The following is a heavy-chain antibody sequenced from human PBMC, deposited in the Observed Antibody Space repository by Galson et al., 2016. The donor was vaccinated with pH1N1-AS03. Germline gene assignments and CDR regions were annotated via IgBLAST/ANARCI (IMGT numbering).Heavy chain of an antibody. J-gene: IGHJ5*02. CDR2: ITSSSRTI. CDR1: GFTFSDYY. Sequence: SLRLSCAASGFTFSDYYMSWIRQAPGKGLEWVSSITSSSRTIYYADSVKGRFTISRDNAKNSLYLQMNSLRAEDTAVYYCARDKGDPVIGFDPWGQGTLVTVSS. CDR3: ARDKGDPVIGFDP. V-gene: IGHV3-11*04. D-gene: IGHD2/OR15-2a*01.